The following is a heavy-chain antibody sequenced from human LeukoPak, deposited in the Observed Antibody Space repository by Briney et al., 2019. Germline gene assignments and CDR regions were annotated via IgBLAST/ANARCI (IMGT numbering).Heavy chain of an antibody. V-gene: IGHV4-39*01. J-gene: IGHJ6*03. CDR3: ARQAKGYMDV. CDR2: IYYSGST. Sequence: PSETLSLTCTVSGGSISISNYYWGWIRQPPGKGLEWIGSIYYSGSTYYNPSLKSRVTISVDTSRNQTSLKLSSVTAADTAVYYCARQAKGYMDVWGKGTTVTVSS. CDR1: GGSISISNYY.